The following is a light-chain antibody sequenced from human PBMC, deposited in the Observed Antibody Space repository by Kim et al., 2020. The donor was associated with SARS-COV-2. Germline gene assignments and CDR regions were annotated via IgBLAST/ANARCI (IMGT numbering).Light chain of an antibody. CDR1: RSNIGRRS. V-gene: IGLV1-44*01. CDR2: NDN. Sequence: GQRFTSSCSGRRSNIGRRSVNWFQQLPGTTPKLLIYNDNQRPSGVSDRFSGSRSGTSASLAISGLQSEDGADFFCATWDDSLNAYVFGTGTKVTVL. J-gene: IGLJ1*01. CDR3: ATWDDSLNAYV.